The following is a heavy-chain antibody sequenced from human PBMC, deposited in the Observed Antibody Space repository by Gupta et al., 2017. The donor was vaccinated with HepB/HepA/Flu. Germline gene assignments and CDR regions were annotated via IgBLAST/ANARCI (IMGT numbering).Heavy chain of an antibody. CDR3: AKDPKQEADFDY. Sequence: EVQLLESGGGLVQPGGSLRLSCAASGFTFSSYAMSWVRQAPGKGLEWVSAISGSGGSTYDADAVKGRFTIYRDKSKKTLYLKMKRMRAEDTAVYYCAKDPKQEADFDYGGQGTMVTVYS. CDR2: ISGSGGST. V-gene: IGHV3-23*01. CDR1: GFTFSSYA. J-gene: IGHJ4*02.